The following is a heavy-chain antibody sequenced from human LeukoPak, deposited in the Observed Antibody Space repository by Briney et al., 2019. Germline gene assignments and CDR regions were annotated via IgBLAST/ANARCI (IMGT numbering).Heavy chain of an antibody. V-gene: IGHV3-23*01. CDR1: GISLSNYG. Sequence: GGSLRLSCAVSGISLSNYGMSWVRQAPGKGLEWVAGISGSGGGTNYADSVKGRFTISRDNPKNTLYLQMNRLRAEDTAVYFCAKRGVVIRVILVGFHKEAYYFDSWGQGALVTVSS. J-gene: IGHJ4*02. CDR3: AKRGVVIRVILVGFHKEAYYFDS. CDR2: ISGSGGGT. D-gene: IGHD3-22*01.